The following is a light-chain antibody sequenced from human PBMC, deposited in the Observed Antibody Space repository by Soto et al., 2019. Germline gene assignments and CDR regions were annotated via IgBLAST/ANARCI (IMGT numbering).Light chain of an antibody. CDR3: GSYPSSSTPLV. CDR1: SSDVGNYIY. Sequence: LTQPASVAGSPGQSITISCTGTSSDVGNYIYVSWYQQHPGKAPKLMIYEISNRPSGISNRFSGSKSGNTASLTISGLQAQDEADYYCGSYPSSSTPLVFGTGTKVTGL. CDR2: EIS. J-gene: IGLJ1*01. V-gene: IGLV2-14*01.